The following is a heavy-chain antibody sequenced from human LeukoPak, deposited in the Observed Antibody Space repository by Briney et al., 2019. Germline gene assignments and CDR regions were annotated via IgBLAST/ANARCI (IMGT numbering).Heavy chain of an antibody. V-gene: IGHV3-30*02. CDR1: GFTFRSYG. J-gene: IGHJ4*02. CDR3: AKDQEYCSSTSCYLIWWLVDY. Sequence: GGSLRLSCAASGFTFRSYGMHWVRQAPGKGLEWVAFIRFDGTNKYYADSVKGRFTISRDNSKNTLYLQMNSLRAEDTAVYYCAKDQEYCSSTSCYLIWWLVDYWGQGTLVTVSS. CDR2: IRFDGTNK. D-gene: IGHD2-2*01.